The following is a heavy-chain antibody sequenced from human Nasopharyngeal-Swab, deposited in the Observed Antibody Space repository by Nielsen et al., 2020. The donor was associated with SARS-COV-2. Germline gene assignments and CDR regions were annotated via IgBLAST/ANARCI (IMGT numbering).Heavy chain of an antibody. CDR1: GFTFSSYG. CDR2: IWYDGSNK. Sequence: GESLKISCAASGFTFSSYGMHWVRQAPGKGLEWVAVIWYDGSNKYYADSVKGRFTISRDNSKNTLYLQMNSLRAEDTAVYYCARDMGATGVDYWGQGTLVTVSS. CDR3: ARDMGATGVDY. J-gene: IGHJ4*02. D-gene: IGHD1-26*01. V-gene: IGHV3-33*08.